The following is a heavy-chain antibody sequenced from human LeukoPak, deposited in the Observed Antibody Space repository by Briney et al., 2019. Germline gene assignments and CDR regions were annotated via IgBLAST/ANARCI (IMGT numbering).Heavy chain of an antibody. J-gene: IGHJ5*02. CDR1: GFTFSSYG. CDR2: ISYDGSNK. CDR3: AKVSVGYCSSTSCYELDP. D-gene: IGHD2-2*01. V-gene: IGHV3-33*05. Sequence: GGSLRLSCAASGFTFSSYGMHWVRQAPGKGLEWMAVISYDGSNKYHADSVKGRFTISRDNSKNTLYLQMNSLRAEDTAVYYCAKVSVGYCSSTSCYELDPWGQGTLVTVSS.